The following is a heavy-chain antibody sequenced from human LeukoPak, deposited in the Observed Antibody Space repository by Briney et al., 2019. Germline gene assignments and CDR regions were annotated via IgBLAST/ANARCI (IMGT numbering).Heavy chain of an antibody. Sequence: GGSLRLSCAASGFTFSSYAMSRVRQAPGKGLEWVSYISSSGSTIYYADSVKGRFTISRDNAKNSLYLQMNSLRAEDTAVYYCAREPRQWLVPIDYWGQGALVTVSS. CDR1: GFTFSSYA. CDR2: ISSSGSTI. J-gene: IGHJ4*02. V-gene: IGHV3-48*03. D-gene: IGHD6-19*01. CDR3: AREPRQWLVPIDY.